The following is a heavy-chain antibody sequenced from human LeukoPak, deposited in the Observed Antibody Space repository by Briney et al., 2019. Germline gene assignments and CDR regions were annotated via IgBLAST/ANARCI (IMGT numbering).Heavy chain of an antibody. J-gene: IGHJ6*02. CDR3: ARDQGATYYYYGMDV. CDR2: ISSSSSTI. V-gene: IGHV3-48*02. CDR1: GFTFSSYS. Sequence: HPGGSLRLSCAASGFTFSSYSMNWVRQAPGKGLEWVSYISSSSSTIYYADSVKGRFTISRDNAKNSLYLQMNSLRDEDTAVYYCARDQGATYYYYGMDVWGQGTTVTVSS. D-gene: IGHD1-26*01.